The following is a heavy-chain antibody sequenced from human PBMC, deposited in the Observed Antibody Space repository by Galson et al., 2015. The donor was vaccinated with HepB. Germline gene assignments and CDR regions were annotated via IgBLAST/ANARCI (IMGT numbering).Heavy chain of an antibody. J-gene: IGHJ6*03. CDR1: GFTFDDYA. Sequence: SLRLSCAASGFTFDDYAMHWVRQAPGKGLEWVSGISWNSGSIGYADSVKGRFTISRDNAKNPLYLQMNSLRAEDTALYYCAKSFRGYYYYYYMDVWGKGTTVTVSS. CDR3: AKSFRGYYYYYYMDV. D-gene: IGHD3-10*01. CDR2: ISWNSGSI. V-gene: IGHV3-9*01.